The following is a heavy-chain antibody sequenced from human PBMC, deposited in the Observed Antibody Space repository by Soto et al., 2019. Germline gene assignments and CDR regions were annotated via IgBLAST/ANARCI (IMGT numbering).Heavy chain of an antibody. CDR3: AKGGSSTSDYYYYYYMDV. V-gene: IGHV3-30*18. CDR1: GFTFSSYG. D-gene: IGHD2-2*01. J-gene: IGHJ6*03. Sequence: GGSLRLSCAASGFTFSSYGMHWVRQAPGKGLEWVAVISYDGGNKYYADSVKGRFTISRDNSKNTLYLQMNSLRAEDTAVYYCAKGGSSTSDYYYYYYMDVWGKGTTVTVSS. CDR2: ISYDGGNK.